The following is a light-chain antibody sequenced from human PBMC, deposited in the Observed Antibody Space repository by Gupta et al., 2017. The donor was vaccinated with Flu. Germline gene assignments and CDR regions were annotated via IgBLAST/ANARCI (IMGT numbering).Light chain of an antibody. CDR2: AAS. CDR1: QNIGIS. V-gene: IGKV1-39*01. J-gene: IGKJ2*01. Sequence: DIHMTPSPSSLSASIGDTVSIACRASQNIGISLIWYQQKPGKAPQLIIYAASTLQPGVPSRFSGSGSGTDFTLTITGLQPEDFASYHCQQTDSPPQYTFGEGTKLEIK. CDR3: QQTDSPPQYT.